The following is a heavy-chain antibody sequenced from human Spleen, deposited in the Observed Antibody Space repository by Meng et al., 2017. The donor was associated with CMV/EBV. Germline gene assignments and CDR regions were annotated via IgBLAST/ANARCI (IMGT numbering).Heavy chain of an antibody. V-gene: IGHV3-48*03. CDR1: GFTFSNYE. J-gene: IGHJ6*02. CDR3: ARGKRMGGTYPFYYFGLDV. CDR2: IASGGRTR. D-gene: IGHD1-26*01. Sequence: GGSLRLSCAASGFTFSNYEMYWVRQAPGKGLEWVSYIASGGRTRHYADSVGGRFTISRDNVDDSVYLQMNSLTVEDTAVYYCARGKRMGGTYPFYYFGLDVWAKGPRSPSP.